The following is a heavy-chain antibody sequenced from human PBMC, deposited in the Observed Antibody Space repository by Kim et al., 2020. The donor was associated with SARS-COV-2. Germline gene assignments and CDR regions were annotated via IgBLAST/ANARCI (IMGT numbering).Heavy chain of an antibody. CDR2: INHSGST. CDR3: ASWRWLQWAFQH. J-gene: IGHJ1*01. D-gene: IGHD5-12*01. CDR1: GGSFSGYY. V-gene: IGHV4-34*01. Sequence: SETLSLTCAVYGGSFSGYYWSWIRQPPGKGLEWIGEINHSGSTNYNPSLKSRVTISVDTSKNQFSLKLSSVTAADTAVYYCASWRWLQWAFQHWGQGTLVTVSS.